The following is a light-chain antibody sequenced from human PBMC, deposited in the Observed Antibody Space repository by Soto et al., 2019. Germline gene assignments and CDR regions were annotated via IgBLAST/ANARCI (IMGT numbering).Light chain of an antibody. CDR1: QSVRTY. CDR3: QQRSDWAIT. Sequence: SPATLSLSPGERATLSCRASQSVRTYLAWYQQKPGQAPRLLIYDASNRATGIPARFSGSGSGTDFTLTISSLEPEDFAIYYCQQRSDWAITFGQGTRLEIK. CDR2: DAS. V-gene: IGKV3-11*01. J-gene: IGKJ5*01.